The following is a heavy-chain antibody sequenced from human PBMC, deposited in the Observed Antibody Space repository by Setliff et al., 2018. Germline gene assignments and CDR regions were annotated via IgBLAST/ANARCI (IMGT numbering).Heavy chain of an antibody. Sequence: PGGSLRLSCTASGLSYINDWVSWVRQAPGKGLEWLASINPHGSEKYYSDSVKGRFTISRGTSKNTLYLQMSSLRTEDTAVYYCRLWFGELLRDYWGQGTRVTVSS. D-gene: IGHD3-10*01. J-gene: IGHJ4*02. CDR2: INPHGSEK. CDR3: RLWFGELLRDY. CDR1: GLSYINDW. V-gene: IGHV3-7*03.